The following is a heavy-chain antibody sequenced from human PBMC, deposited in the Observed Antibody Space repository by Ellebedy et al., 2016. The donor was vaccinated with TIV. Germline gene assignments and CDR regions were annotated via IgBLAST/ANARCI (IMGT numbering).Heavy chain of an antibody. CDR3: ARVVPMVRGVSNWFNP. CDR1: GGSISSYY. J-gene: IGHJ5*02. V-gene: IGHV4-59*13. D-gene: IGHD3-10*01. CDR2: IYYSGST. Sequence: SETLSLTXTVSGGSISSYYWSWIRQPPGKGLEWIGYIYYSGSTNYNPSLKSRVTISVDTSKNQFSLKLSSVTAADTAVYYCARVVPMVRGVSNWFNPWGQGTLVTVSS.